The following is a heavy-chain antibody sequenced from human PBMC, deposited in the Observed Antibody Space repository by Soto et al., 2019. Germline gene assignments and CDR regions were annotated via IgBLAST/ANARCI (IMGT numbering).Heavy chain of an antibody. CDR1: GYTFTNSD. J-gene: IGHJ4*02. Sequence: QVQLVQSGAEVKKPGASVKVSCKASGYTFTNSDINWVRQAPGQGLEWMGWMNPDSGHAAYAQKFQGRVTLTTGTSTSTVYMEMRSLGSADTAVYYCARSPHCSGGICYYGLDNWGQGTLVTVSS. CDR3: ARSPHCSGGICYYGLDN. V-gene: IGHV1-8*01. CDR2: MNPDSGHA. D-gene: IGHD2-15*01.